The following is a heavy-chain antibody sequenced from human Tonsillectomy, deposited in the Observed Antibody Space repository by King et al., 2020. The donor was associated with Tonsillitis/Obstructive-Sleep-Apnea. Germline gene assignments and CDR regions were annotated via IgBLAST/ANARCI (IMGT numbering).Heavy chain of an antibody. Sequence: VQLVESGAEVKKPGASVKVSCKASGYTFTNYGISWVRQAPGQGLEWMGWISAYNGNTNSAQKLQGRDTMTTDASTRTAYMEMRSLRSDDTAVYYCARYSMSHYFDSSAYYTFDYWGQGTLVTVSS. D-gene: IGHD3-22*01. CDR2: ISAYNGNT. J-gene: IGHJ4*02. CDR3: ARYSMSHYFDSSAYYTFDY. V-gene: IGHV1-18*01. CDR1: GYTFTNYG.